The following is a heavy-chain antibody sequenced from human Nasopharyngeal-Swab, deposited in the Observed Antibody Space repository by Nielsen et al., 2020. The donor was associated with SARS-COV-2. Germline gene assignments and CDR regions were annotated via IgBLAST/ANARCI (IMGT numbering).Heavy chain of an antibody. CDR2: IYYSGST. CDR3: ARAGDFRSGWSANYYMDV. J-gene: IGHJ6*03. V-gene: IGHV4-31*03. CDR1: GGSISSGGYY. Sequence: SETLSLTCTVSGGSISSGGYYWSWIRQHPGKGLEWIGYIYYSGSTYYNPSLKSRVTISVDTSKYQFSLKLSSVPAADTAVYYCARAGDFRSGWSANYYMDVWGKGTTVTVSS. D-gene: IGHD3-3*01.